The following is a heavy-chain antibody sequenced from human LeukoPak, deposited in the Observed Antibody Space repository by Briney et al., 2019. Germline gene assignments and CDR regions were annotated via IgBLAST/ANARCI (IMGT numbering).Heavy chain of an antibody. D-gene: IGHD6-13*01. V-gene: IGHV4-59*08. CDR3: ASLLSSNTWYFFDN. CDR1: GGPISTYY. J-gene: IGHJ4*02. Sequence: PSETLSLTCTVSGGPISTYYWTWIRQPPGKGLEWIGYMDYSGSTNYNPSLKSRVTISIDTSKNQFSLKLSSVTAADTAVYYCASLLSSNTWYFFDNWGQGILVTVFS. CDR2: MDYSGST.